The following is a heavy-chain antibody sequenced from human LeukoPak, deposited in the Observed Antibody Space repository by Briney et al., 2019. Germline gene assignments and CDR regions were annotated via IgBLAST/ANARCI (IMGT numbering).Heavy chain of an antibody. CDR3: ARDRYPPGALDY. V-gene: IGHV1-18*01. D-gene: IGHD1-14*01. J-gene: IGHJ4*02. CDR1: GYTFTSYG. CDR2: ISAYNGNT. Sequence: ASVKVSCKASGYTFTSYGISWVRQAPGQGLEWMGWISAYNGNTNYAQKPQGRVTMTTDTSTSTAYMELRSLRSDDTAVYYCARDRYPPGALDYWGQGTLVTVSS.